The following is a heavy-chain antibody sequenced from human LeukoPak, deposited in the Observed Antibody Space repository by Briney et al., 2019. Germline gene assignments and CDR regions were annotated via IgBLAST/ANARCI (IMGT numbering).Heavy chain of an antibody. Sequence: GGSLRLSCVASEFTFSIYTMTWVRQAPGEGLEWVSAISARDDRTYYADSVKGRFTVSRDSSKNTVYLQMNSLRAEDTALYYCAKHIRQESGAYGGLDAFDIWGQGTMVTVSS. V-gene: IGHV3-23*01. CDR3: AKHIRQESGAYGGLDAFDI. CDR1: EFTFSIYT. J-gene: IGHJ3*02. D-gene: IGHD4-17*01. CDR2: ISARDDRT.